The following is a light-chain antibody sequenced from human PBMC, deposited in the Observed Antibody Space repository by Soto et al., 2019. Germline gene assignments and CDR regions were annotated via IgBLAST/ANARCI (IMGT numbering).Light chain of an antibody. V-gene: IGKV1-39*01. CDR1: QSISNY. Sequence: DIQMTQSPSSLSASVGDRVTIACRASQSISNYLNWYQQKPGKAPKLLIYDASSLQSGVPSRFSGSESGTYFTLTISSLQPEDFAIYYCQQSYSTLETFGQGTKVEIK. CDR3: QQSYSTLET. J-gene: IGKJ1*01. CDR2: DAS.